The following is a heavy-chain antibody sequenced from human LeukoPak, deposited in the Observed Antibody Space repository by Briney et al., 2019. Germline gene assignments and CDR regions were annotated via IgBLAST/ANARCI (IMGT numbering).Heavy chain of an antibody. Sequence: GGSLRLSCAAHGFPFSSYLMTRVPQATAKGLEWVQAISGSGGSTYYADSVKGRFTISRDNSKNTLYLQMNSLRAEDTAVYYCAKGNGGNPYFDYWGQGTLVTVSS. D-gene: IGHD4-23*01. CDR2: ISGSGGST. CDR1: GFPFSSYL. J-gene: IGHJ4*02. V-gene: IGHV3-23*01. CDR3: AKGNGGNPYFDY.